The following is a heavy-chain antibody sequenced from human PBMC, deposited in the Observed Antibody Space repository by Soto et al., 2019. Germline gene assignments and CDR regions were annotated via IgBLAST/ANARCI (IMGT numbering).Heavy chain of an antibody. D-gene: IGHD3-22*01. Sequence: PGESLKISCNGSGYSFAGYWITWVRQKPGKGLEWMGRIDPSDSQTYYSPSFRGHVTISATKSITTVFLQWSSLRASDTAMYYCARQIYDSDTGPNFQYYFDSWGHGTPVTVSS. CDR3: ARQIYDSDTGPNFQYYFDS. J-gene: IGHJ4*01. CDR2: IDPSDSQT. V-gene: IGHV5-10-1*01. CDR1: GYSFAGYW.